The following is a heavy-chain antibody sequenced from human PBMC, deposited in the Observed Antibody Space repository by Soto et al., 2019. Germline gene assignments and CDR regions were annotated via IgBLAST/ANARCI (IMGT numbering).Heavy chain of an antibody. V-gene: IGHV1-69*02. Sequence: QVQLVQSGAEVKKPGSSVKVSCKASGGTFSSYIISWVRQAPGQGIELTGRIIPILGISNYAQQFQGRVTITSDKSTSTAYMELSSLRSEATAVYYCARFPQAAIVGAADLDYGGRGTSVTFSS. J-gene: IGHJ4*02. CDR1: GGTFSSYI. D-gene: IGHD1-26*01. CDR2: IIPILGIS. CDR3: ARFPQAAIVGAADLDY.